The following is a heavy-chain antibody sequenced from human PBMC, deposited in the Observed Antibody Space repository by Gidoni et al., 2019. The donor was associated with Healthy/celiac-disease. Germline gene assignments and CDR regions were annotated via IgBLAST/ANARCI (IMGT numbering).Heavy chain of an antibody. CDR2: ITHSGST. CDR1: GGSSIGYY. V-gene: IGHV4-34*01. J-gene: IGHJ5*02. D-gene: IGHD6-19*01. CDR3: ASGWGQWLVLAGWFDP. Sequence: QVQLQHWGAGLLTPSENLSLTCAVYGGSSIGYYWSWIPQPPGQGLEWIGEITHSGSTNYNPSLKSRVTISVDTSKNQFSLKLSSVTAADTAVYYCASGWGQWLVLAGWFDPWDQGSLVTVSS.